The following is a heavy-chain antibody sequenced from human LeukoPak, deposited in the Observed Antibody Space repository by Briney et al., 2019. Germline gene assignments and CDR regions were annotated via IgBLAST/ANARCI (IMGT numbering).Heavy chain of an antibody. J-gene: IGHJ3*02. CDR2: ISSSGSTI. D-gene: IGHD4-17*01. Sequence: GGSLRLSCAASGFTFSSYEMNWVRQAPGRGLEWVSYISSSGSTIYYADSVKGRFTISRDNAKNSLYLQMNSLRAEDTAVYYCASVGGEATTTDAFDIWGQGTMVTVSS. CDR3: ASVGGEATTTDAFDI. CDR1: GFTFSSYE. V-gene: IGHV3-48*03.